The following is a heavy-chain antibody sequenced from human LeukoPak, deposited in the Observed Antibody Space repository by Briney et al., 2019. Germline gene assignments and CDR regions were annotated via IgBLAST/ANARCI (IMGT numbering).Heavy chain of an antibody. CDR3: ARIGYSSSPFDY. D-gene: IGHD5-18*01. CDR2: IKQDGSEK. Sequence: GGSLRLSCAASGFTVSSNYMSWVRQAPGKGLEWVANIKQDGSEKDYAEPMKGRFTISRDNTKNSVYLQVDSLRAEDTGVYYCARIGYSSSPFDYWGQGTLVTVSS. CDR1: GFTVSSNY. J-gene: IGHJ4*02. V-gene: IGHV3-7*01.